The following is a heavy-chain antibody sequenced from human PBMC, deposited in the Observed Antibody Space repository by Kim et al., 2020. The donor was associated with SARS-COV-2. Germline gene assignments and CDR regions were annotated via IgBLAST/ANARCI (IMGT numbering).Heavy chain of an antibody. Sequence: GGSLRLSCAASGFTFSSYGMHWVRQAPGKGLEWVAVIWYDGSNKYYADSVKGRFTISRDNSKNTLYLQMNSLRAEDTAVYYCARDLGYCSSTSCYITNYYYYYYGMDVWGQGTTVTVSS. CDR2: IWYDGSNK. V-gene: IGHV3-33*01. D-gene: IGHD2-2*02. CDR3: ARDLGYCSSTSCYITNYYYYYYGMDV. J-gene: IGHJ6*02. CDR1: GFTFSSYG.